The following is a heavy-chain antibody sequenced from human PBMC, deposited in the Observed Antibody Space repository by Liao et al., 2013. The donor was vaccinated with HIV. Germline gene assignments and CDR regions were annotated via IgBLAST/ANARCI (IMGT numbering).Heavy chain of an antibody. D-gene: IGHD3-10*01. Sequence: QVQLQESGPGLVKPSETLSLTCTVSGGSISSYYWSWIRQPAGKGLEWIGRIYTSGSTNYNPSLKSRVTMSVDTSKNQFSLKLSSVTAADTAVYYCSRDRGVDNYGSGSYWEDAFDIWGQGTLVTVSS. CDR2: IYTSGST. CDR3: SRDRGVDNYGSGSYWEDAFDI. V-gene: IGHV4-4*07. J-gene: IGHJ3*02. CDR1: GGSISSYY.